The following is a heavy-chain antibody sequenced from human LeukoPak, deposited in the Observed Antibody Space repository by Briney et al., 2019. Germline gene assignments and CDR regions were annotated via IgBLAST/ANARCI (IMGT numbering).Heavy chain of an antibody. V-gene: IGHV3-30*02. CDR2: IRYDGSNK. CDR1: GFTFSNYG. J-gene: IGHJ4*02. Sequence: GGSLRLSCVASGFTFSNYGMHWVRQAPGKGLEWVAFIRYDGSNKYYADSVKGRFTISRDNSKNSLYVQMNSLRAEDTAVYYCARVLGMVRGVLYYWGQGTLVTVSS. D-gene: IGHD3-10*01. CDR3: ARVLGMVRGVLYY.